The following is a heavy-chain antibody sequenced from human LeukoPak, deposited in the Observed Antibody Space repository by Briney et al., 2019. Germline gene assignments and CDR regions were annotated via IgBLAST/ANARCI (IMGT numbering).Heavy chain of an antibody. V-gene: IGHV3-23*01. CDR1: GFTFSSYA. D-gene: IGHD5-18*01. CDR2: ISGSGGST. J-gene: IGHJ4*02. CDR3: AKDGYSYGYRYYFDY. Sequence: PGGSLRLSCAASGFTFSSYAMGWVRQAPGKGLEWVSAISGSGGSTYYADSVKGRFTISRDNSKNTLYLQMNSLRAEDTAVYYCAKDGYSYGYRYYFDYWGQGTLVTVSS.